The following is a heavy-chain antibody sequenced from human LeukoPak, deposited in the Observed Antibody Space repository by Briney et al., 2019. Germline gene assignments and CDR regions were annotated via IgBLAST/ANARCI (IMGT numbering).Heavy chain of an antibody. CDR2: ISSSSSYI. CDR1: GFTFSSYS. D-gene: IGHD5-12*01. J-gene: IGHJ6*02. CDR3: ARERKRSGYDYYYYYGMDV. Sequence: GGSLRLSCVVSGFTFSSYSINWVRQAPGKGLEWVSSISSSSSYIYYADSVKGRFTISRDNAKNSLYLQMNSLRAEDTAVYYCARERKRSGYDYYYYYGMDVWGQGTTVTVSS. V-gene: IGHV3-21*01.